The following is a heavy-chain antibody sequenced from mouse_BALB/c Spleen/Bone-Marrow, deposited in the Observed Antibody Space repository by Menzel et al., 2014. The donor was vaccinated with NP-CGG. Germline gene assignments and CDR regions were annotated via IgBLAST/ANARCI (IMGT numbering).Heavy chain of an antibody. Sequence: VKLLEFGAELVRPGSSVKISCKASGYAFSSYWMNWVKQRPGQGLEWIGQIYPGDGDTNYNGNFKDKATLTVDRSSSTAFMQLSSLTSEDSAVYFCARWYRDPHFAMDYWGPGTSVTVSS. CDR1: GYAFSSYW. CDR3: ARWYRDPHFAMDY. D-gene: IGHD2-14*01. V-gene: IGHV1-80*01. CDR2: IYPGDGDT. J-gene: IGHJ4*01.